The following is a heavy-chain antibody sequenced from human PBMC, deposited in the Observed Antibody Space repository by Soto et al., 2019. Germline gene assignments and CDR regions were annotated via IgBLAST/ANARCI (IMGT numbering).Heavy chain of an antibody. CDR2: VHVSGDS. D-gene: IGHD5-18*01. J-gene: IGHJ5*02. V-gene: IGHV4-4*07. CDR1: VGINNYY. Sequence: SETLSLTCSVSVGINNYYWSWIRQPAGKGLEWIGRVHVSGDSNYNPSLSSRVTMSVDRSTNQFSLKLTSMNAADTAIYYCAREIQGPLGWFGPWGQGTLVTVSS. CDR3: AREIQGPLGWFGP.